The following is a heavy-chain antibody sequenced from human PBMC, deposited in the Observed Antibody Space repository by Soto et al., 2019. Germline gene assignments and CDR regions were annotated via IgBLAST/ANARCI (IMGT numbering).Heavy chain of an antibody. D-gene: IGHD5-12*01. J-gene: IGHJ2*01. CDR2: IIPIFGTA. Sequence: AVKVSCKASGGTFSSYAISWVRQAPGQGLEWMGGIIPIFGTANYAQKFQGRVTITADESTSTAYMELSSLRSEDTAVYYCARSAWPGGWYFDLWGRGTLVTVSS. CDR1: GGTFSSYA. V-gene: IGHV1-69*13. CDR3: ARSAWPGGWYFDL.